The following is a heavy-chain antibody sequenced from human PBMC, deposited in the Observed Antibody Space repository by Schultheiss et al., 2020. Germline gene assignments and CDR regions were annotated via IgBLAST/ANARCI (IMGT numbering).Heavy chain of an antibody. J-gene: IGHJ6*02. Sequence: LSLTCAVYGGSFSGYYWSWIRQPPGKGLEWVSSISSSSSYIYYADSVKGRFTISRDNAKNSLYLQMNSLRAEDTAVYYCARGRYDSIFGGMDVWGQGTTVTVSS. CDR1: GGSFSGYY. CDR3: ARGRYDSIFGGMDV. D-gene: IGHD3-3*01. CDR2: ISSSSSYI. V-gene: IGHV3-11*04.